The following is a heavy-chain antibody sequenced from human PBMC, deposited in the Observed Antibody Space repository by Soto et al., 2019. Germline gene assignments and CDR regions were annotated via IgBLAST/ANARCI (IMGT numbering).Heavy chain of an antibody. CDR2: MYYGGRT. CDR1: GGSFSGYY. J-gene: IGHJ5*02. D-gene: IGHD2-15*01. Sequence: SETLSLTCAVYGGSFSGYYWSWIRHPPGKGLEWIGYMYYGGRTNYNPSLKSRVTISVDTSKMQVSLKLSSVTAADTAVYFCARGTPSPLIVRSSRGPWFDPWGQGTLVTVSS. CDR3: ARGTPSPLIVRSSRGPWFDP. V-gene: IGHV4-34*01.